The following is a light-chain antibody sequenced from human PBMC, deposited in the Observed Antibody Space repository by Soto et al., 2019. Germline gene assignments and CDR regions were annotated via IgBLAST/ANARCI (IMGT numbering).Light chain of an antibody. CDR1: QGIANY. J-gene: IGKJ1*01. CDR3: QQYNTYWT. Sequence: IPLTHATSFRSPSVGSGVTIAYRASQGIANYFAWYQQKPGKAPKLLIYAAFTLQRGVPSRFSGSGSGTDITLTITGLQPDDFATYYCQQYNTYWTFGQGAKVDIK. V-gene: IGKV1-9*01. CDR2: AAF.